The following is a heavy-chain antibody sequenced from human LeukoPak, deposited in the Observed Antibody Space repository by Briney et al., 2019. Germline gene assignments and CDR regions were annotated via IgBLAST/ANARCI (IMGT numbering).Heavy chain of an antibody. CDR2: INPNSGDT. Sequence: ASVKVSCKASGYIFTGYYMHWVRQAPGQGLEWMGWINPNSGDTNYAQKFQGRVTMSRDTSISTAYMELSRLRSDDTAVYYCARVRYRLAETYIDYWGQGTLVTVSS. CDR3: ARVRYRLAETYIDY. J-gene: IGHJ4*02. D-gene: IGHD3-16*01. CDR1: GYIFTGYY. V-gene: IGHV1-2*02.